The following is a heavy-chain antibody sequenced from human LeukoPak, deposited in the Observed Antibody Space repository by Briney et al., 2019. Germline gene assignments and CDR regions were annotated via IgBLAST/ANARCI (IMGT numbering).Heavy chain of an antibody. D-gene: IGHD7-27*01. J-gene: IGHJ5*02. V-gene: IGHV4-59*08. Sequence: SETLSLTCTVSGGSISSYYWSWIRQPPGKGVEWIGYIYYSGSTNYNPSLKSRVTISVDTSKNQFSLKLSSVTAADTAVYYCARSANWDNWFDPWGQGTLVTVSS. CDR1: GGSISSYY. CDR2: IYYSGST. CDR3: ARSANWDNWFDP.